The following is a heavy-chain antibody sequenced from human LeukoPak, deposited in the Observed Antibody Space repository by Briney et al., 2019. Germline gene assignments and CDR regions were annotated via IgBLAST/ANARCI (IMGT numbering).Heavy chain of an antibody. CDR1: GGSISSSSYY. V-gene: IGHV4-39*01. J-gene: IGHJ4*02. CDR3: ASPGYYYGSGSPLDY. D-gene: IGHD3-10*01. Sequence: PSETLSLTCTVSGGSISSSSYYWGWIRQPPGKGLEWIGSIYYSGSTYYNPSLKSRVTISVDTSKNQFSLKLSSVTAADTAVYYCASPGYYYGSGSPLDYWGREPWSPSPQ. CDR2: IYYSGST.